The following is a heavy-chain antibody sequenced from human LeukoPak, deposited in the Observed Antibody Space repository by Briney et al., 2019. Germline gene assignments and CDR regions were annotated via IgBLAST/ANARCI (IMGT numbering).Heavy chain of an antibody. CDR2: IYYSGST. J-gene: IGHJ4*02. V-gene: IGHV4-39*07. Sequence: SETLSLTCTVSGGSISSSSYYWGWIRQPPGKGLEWIGSIYYSGSTYYNPSLKSRVTISVDTSKNQFSLKLSSVTAADTAVYYCARGVVAAAGRTFDFWGQGTLVTVSS. D-gene: IGHD6-13*01. CDR3: ARGVVAAAGRTFDF. CDR1: GGSISSSSYY.